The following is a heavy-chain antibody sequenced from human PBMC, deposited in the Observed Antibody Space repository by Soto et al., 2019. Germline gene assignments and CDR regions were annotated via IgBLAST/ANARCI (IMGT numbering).Heavy chain of an antibody. CDR3: ARLNPHYYMDV. V-gene: IGHV5-51*01. CDR2: MYPGDSHI. J-gene: IGHJ6*03. Sequence: GVSLKISCKASGYSITSYWTGWVRQMPGKGLEWMGIMYPGDSHIRYSPSFQGQVTISADKSITTAYLQWGSLKASDTAMYYCARLNPHYYMDVWGKGTTVTVSS. CDR1: GYSITSYW.